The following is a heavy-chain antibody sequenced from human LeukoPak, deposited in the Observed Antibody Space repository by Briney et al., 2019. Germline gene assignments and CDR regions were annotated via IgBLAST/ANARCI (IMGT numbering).Heavy chain of an antibody. D-gene: IGHD5-18*01. CDR3: ARDGTSYGIDY. V-gene: IGHV4-31*03. CDR1: GASISSGGYY. CDR2: IYYSGTT. Sequence: SETLSLTCNVSGASISSGGYYWSWIRQYPGKGLEWIGYIYYSGTTYYNPSLKSRVTISVDTSENQFSLKLSSVTAADTAVYCCARDGTSYGIDYWGQGTLVTVSS. J-gene: IGHJ4*02.